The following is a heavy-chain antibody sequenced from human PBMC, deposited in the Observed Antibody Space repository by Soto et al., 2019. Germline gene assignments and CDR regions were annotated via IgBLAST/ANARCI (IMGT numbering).Heavy chain of an antibody. Sequence: EVQLVESGGGLVQPGGSLRLACAASGFTVTTNFMSWVRQAPGKGLEWVSVIYTGGHTYYADSAKGRFTIARGSSKNTVFLQVDSLRAEDTAVYDCARPSSEHGHDGFDIWGQGTMVTVSS. CDR2: IYTGGHT. CDR1: GFTVTTNF. V-gene: IGHV3-53*01. CDR3: ARPSSEHGHDGFDI. J-gene: IGHJ3*02.